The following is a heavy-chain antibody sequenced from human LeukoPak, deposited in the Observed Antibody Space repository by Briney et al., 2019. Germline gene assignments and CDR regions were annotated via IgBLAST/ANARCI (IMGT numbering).Heavy chain of an antibody. J-gene: IGHJ4*02. V-gene: IGHV3-15*01. CDR3: TTGGTVTFDY. Sequence: GGSLRLSCAASRFTFSNAWMSWVRQAPGKGLDWVGRIKSRTDGGTTDYAAPVKGRFTISRDDSKNTLYLKRNSRKNEDAAGYYCTTGGTVTFDYWGQGTLVTVSS. D-gene: IGHD4-17*01. CDR2: IKSRTDGGTT. CDR1: RFTFSNAW.